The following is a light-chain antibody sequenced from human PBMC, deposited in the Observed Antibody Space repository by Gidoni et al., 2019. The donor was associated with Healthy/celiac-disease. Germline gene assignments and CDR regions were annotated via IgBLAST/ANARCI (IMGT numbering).Light chain of an antibody. CDR1: QSVSSN. V-gene: IGKV3-15*01. J-gene: IGKJ2*01. CDR3: QQYNNWPMYT. CDR2: GAS. Sequence: EIVMTQSQATLSVSPGERATLSCRASQSVSSNLPWYQQKPGQAPRLLIYGASTRATGIPARFSGSGSGTEFTLTISSLQSEDFAVYYCQQYNNWPMYTFGQGTKLEIK.